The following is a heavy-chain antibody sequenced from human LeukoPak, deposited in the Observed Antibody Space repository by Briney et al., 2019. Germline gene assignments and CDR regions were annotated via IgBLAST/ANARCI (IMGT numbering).Heavy chain of an antibody. Sequence: PGTSLRLSCAASGFTFSNNGMHWVRQAPDKGLEWLALIWFDGSNKYYADSVKGRFTISRDNSKKTLYLQMNSLRAEDTAVYYCRSSDASAYYQSIDYWGQGTLVTVSS. J-gene: IGHJ4*02. CDR3: RSSDASAYYQSIDY. D-gene: IGHD1-26*01. CDR2: IWFDGSNK. CDR1: GFTFSNNG. V-gene: IGHV3-33*01.